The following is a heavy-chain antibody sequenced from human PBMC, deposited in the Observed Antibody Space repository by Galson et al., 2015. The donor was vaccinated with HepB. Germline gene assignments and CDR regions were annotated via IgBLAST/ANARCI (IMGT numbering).Heavy chain of an antibody. V-gene: IGHV3-11*03. CDR2: ISSASNSYT. Sequence: SLRLSCAASGFTFSDYYMSWIRQAPGKGLEWVSYISSASNSYTSYADSVMGRFTISRDTAKNSLYLQMNSLRAEDTAVYYCARTGGYRGYGPTGSTRYFGLWGRGTLVTVSS. CDR3: ARTGGYRGYGPTGSTRYFGL. CDR1: GFTFSDYY. J-gene: IGHJ2*01. D-gene: IGHD5-12*01.